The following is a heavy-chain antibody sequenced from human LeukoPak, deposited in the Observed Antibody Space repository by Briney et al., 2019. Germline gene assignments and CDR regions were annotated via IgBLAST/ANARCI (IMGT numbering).Heavy chain of an antibody. CDR3: VRGPYGASISNWFDP. D-gene: IGHD4/OR15-4a*01. J-gene: IGHJ5*02. V-gene: IGHV4-30-4*07. Sequence: SETLSLTCAVSGGSISSGGYSWSWIRQPPGKEMEWIGYIYYSRSTYYNPSLKSRVIISVDKSKNQFSLKLISVTAADTAVYYCVRGPYGASISNWFDPWGQGLLVTDSS. CDR1: GGSISSGGYS. CDR2: IYYSRST.